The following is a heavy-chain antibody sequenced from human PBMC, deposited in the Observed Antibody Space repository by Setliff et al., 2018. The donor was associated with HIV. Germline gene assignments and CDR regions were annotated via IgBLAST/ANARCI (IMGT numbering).Heavy chain of an antibody. D-gene: IGHD3-10*01. V-gene: IGHV1-69*05. CDR1: GYTFSSYA. J-gene: IGHJ3*02. CDR3: ARIRGVIADASDI. CDR2: IIPVYGTP. Sequence: VASVKVSCKASGYTFSSYAINWVRQAPGQGLEWMGGIIPVYGTPKYAQKMQGRVTITTIESTSTAYMELTSLRSDDTAVYYCARIRGVIADASDIWGQGTMVTVS.